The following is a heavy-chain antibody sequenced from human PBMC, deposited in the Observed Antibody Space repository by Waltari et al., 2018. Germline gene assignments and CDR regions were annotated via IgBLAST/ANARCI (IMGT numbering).Heavy chain of an antibody. D-gene: IGHD5-12*01. Sequence: QLQLQESGPGLVKPSETLSLTCSVSGVSIISDRLYWGWIRQTPGQGLEWIGTMSYSGATYSSPSLKSRLTISRDTSKNQLSLKLGSVTAADTAVYYCATYIGASVGTAAFDVWGQGTMVTVSP. V-gene: IGHV4-39*01. CDR3: ATYIGASVGTAAFDV. J-gene: IGHJ3*01. CDR2: MSYSGAT. CDR1: GVSIISDRLY.